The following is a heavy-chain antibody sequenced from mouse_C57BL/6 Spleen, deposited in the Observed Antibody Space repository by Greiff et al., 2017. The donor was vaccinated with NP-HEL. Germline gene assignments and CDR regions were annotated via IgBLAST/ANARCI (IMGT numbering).Heavy chain of an antibody. CDR3: SLNWDNAMDY. Sequence: LEESGAELAKPGASVKLSCKASGYTFTSYWMHWVKQRPGQGLEWIGYINPSSGYTKYNQKFKDKATLTADKSSSTAYMQLSSLTYEDSAVYYCSLNWDNAMDYWGQGTSVTVSS. CDR2: INPSSGYT. CDR1: GYTFTSYW. D-gene: IGHD4-1*01. V-gene: IGHV1-7*01. J-gene: IGHJ4*01.